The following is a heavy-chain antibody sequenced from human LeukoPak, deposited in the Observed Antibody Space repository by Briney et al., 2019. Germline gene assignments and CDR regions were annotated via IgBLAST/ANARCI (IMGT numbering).Heavy chain of an antibody. V-gene: IGHV3-53*01. J-gene: IGHJ4*02. CDR1: GFTVSSNY. D-gene: IGHD3-9*01. CDR3: AKEYTGYAYFDD. CDR2: IHSGGTT. Sequence: PGGSLRLSCAASGFTVSSNYMSWVRQAPGKGLEWVSVIHSGGTTYYADSVKGQFTISRDSSKNTLFLQMNSLRADDTAVYYCAKEYTGYAYFDDWGQGTLVTVSS.